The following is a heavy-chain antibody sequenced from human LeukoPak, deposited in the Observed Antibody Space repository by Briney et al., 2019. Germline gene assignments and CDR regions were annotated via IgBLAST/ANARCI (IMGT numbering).Heavy chain of an antibody. CDR3: ARDLKSAVAGTDLAYFDY. V-gene: IGHV1-69*04. CDR2: IIPILGIA. CDR1: GGTFSSYA. Sequence: ASVKVSCKASGGTFSSYAISWVRQAPGQGLEWMGRIIPILGIANYAQKFQGRVTITADKSTSTAHMELSSLRSEDTAVYYCARDLKSAVAGTDLAYFDYWGQGTLVTVSS. J-gene: IGHJ4*02. D-gene: IGHD6-19*01.